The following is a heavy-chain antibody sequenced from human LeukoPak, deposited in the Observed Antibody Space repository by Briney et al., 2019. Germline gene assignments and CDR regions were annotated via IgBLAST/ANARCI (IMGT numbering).Heavy chain of an antibody. J-gene: IGHJ4*02. V-gene: IGHV3-7*02. CDR2: INQDGSEK. CDR1: GFTFSNSG. Sequence: PGGSLRLSCAASGFTFSNSGMSWVRQAPGKGLEWVANINQDGSEKNCVDSVKGRFTISRDNAKNSLYLQMNSLRAGDTAVYYCANNRASLDYWGQGTPVTVSS. D-gene: IGHD2/OR15-2a*01. CDR3: ANNRASLDY.